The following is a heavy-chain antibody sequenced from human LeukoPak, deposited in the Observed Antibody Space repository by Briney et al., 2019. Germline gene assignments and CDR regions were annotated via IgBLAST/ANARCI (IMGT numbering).Heavy chain of an antibody. CDR2: IYHSGST. J-gene: IGHJ4*02. Sequence: SETLSLTCTVSGYSISSGYYWGWIRQPPGKGLEWIGSIYHSGSTYYNPSLKSRVTISVDTSKNQFSLQLRSVTAADTAVYYCASKRWLQSPIGYWGQGTLVTVSS. V-gene: IGHV4-38-2*02. D-gene: IGHD5-24*01. CDR1: GYSISSGYY. CDR3: ASKRWLQSPIGY.